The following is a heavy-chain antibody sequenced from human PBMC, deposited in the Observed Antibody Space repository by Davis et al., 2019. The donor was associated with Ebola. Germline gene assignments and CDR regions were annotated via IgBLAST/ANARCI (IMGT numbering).Heavy chain of an antibody. V-gene: IGHV5-51*01. CDR3: ARFGGEWELLGPFDY. D-gene: IGHD1-26*01. CDR2: IYPGDSDT. CDR1: GYSFTSYW. Sequence: PGGPLRLSCKGSGYSFTSYWIGWVRQMPGKGLEWMGIIYPGDSDTRYSPSFQGQVTISADKSISTAYLQWSSLKASDTAMYYCARFGGEWELLGPFDYWGQGTLVTVSS. J-gene: IGHJ4*02.